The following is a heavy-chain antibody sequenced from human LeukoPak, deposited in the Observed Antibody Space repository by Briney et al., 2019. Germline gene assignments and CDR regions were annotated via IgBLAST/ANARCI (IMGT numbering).Heavy chain of an antibody. CDR3: TRLWGTGWFYFDY. CDR1: GFTFSSYG. J-gene: IGHJ4*02. V-gene: IGHV3-30*03. D-gene: IGHD6-19*01. CDR2: ISYDGSNK. Sequence: PGRSLRLSCAASGFTFSSYGMHWVRQAPGKGLEWVAVISYDGSNKYYADSVKGRFTISRLNSENTLYLQMNSLRPDDTAVYYCTRLWGTGWFYFDYWGQGTLVTVSS.